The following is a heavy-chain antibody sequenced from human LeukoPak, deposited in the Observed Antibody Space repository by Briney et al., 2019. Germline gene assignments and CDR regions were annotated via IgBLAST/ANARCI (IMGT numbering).Heavy chain of an antibody. J-gene: IGHJ6*02. CDR3: AREGSSWYLYYYYGMDV. Sequence: ASVKVSCKASGYTFTSYAMNWVRQAPGQGLEWMGWISTNTGNPTYAQGFTGRFVFSLDTSVSTAYLQISSLKAEDTAVYYCAREGSSWYLYYYYGMDVWGQGTTVTVSS. CDR2: ISTNTGNP. V-gene: IGHV7-4-1*02. D-gene: IGHD6-13*01. CDR1: GYTFTSYA.